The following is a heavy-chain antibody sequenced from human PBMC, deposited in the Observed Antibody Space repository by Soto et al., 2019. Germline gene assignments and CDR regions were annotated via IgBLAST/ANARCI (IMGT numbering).Heavy chain of an antibody. D-gene: IGHD2-8*01. Sequence: GASVKVSCKASGYTFTSYAMHWVRQAPGQRLEWMGWINAGNGNTKYSQKFQGRVTITRDTSASTAYMELSSLRSEDTAVYYCARDWSATNGADYWGQGTLVTVSS. CDR3: ARDWSATNGADY. CDR2: INAGNGNT. J-gene: IGHJ4*02. V-gene: IGHV1-3*01. CDR1: GYTFTSYA.